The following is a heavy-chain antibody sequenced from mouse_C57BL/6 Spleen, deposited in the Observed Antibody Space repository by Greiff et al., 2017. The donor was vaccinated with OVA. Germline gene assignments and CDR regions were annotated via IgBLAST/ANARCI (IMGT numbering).Heavy chain of an antibody. J-gene: IGHJ4*01. CDR3: ARALTGTTGAMDY. CDR1: GFTFSDYG. D-gene: IGHD4-1*01. V-gene: IGHV5-17*01. CDR2: ISSGSSTI. Sequence: EVKLVESGGGLVKPGGSLKLSCAASGFTFSDYGMHWVRQAPEKGLEWVAYISSGSSTIYYADTVKGRFTLSRDIAKTTLFLQMTSLRYEDTAMYCGARALTGTTGAMDYWGQGTSVTVSS.